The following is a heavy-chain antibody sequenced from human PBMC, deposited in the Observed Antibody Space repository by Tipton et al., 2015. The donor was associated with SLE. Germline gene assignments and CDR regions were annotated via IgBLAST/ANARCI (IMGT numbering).Heavy chain of an antibody. CDR1: GFTVSSNY. CDR3: ARVLGINYFDY. Sequence: GSLRLSCAASGFTVSSNYMSWVRQAPGKGLEWVSVIYSGGSTYYADSVKGRFTISRDNSKNTLYLQMNSLRAEDTAVYYCARVLGINYFDYWGQGTLVAVSS. J-gene: IGHJ4*02. V-gene: IGHV3-66*01. D-gene: IGHD3-16*01. CDR2: IYSGGST.